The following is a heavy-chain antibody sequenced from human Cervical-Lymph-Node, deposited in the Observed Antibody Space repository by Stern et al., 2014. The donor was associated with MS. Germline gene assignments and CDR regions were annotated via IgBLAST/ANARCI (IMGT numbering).Heavy chain of an antibody. Sequence: DQLVESGPEVKKPGSSVKVSCKASGGSFIHYAITWVRQAPGQGPEWMGDISPMFSTSNYAQKFQGRVTITADKSTTTAYMEINSLTSEDTAVYYCAGPRYAFWGQGTLVIVSS. V-gene: IGHV1-69*06. CDR3: AGPRYAF. CDR2: ISPMFSTS. J-gene: IGHJ4*02. D-gene: IGHD2-2*01. CDR1: GGSFIHYA.